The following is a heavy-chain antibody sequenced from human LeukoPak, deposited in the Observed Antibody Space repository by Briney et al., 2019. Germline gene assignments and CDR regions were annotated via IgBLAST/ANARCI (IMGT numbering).Heavy chain of an antibody. J-gene: IGHJ4*02. CDR2: INPNSGGT. CDR1: GYTFTGYY. CDR3: ARLPLGYCSGGSCYPGGY. V-gene: IGHV1-2*02. Sequence: GASVKVSCKASGYTFTGYYMHWVRQAPGQGLEWMGWINPNSGGTNYAQKFQGRVTMTRDTSISTAYMELSRLRSDDTAVYYCARLPLGYCSGGSCYPGGYWGQGTLVTVSS. D-gene: IGHD2-15*01.